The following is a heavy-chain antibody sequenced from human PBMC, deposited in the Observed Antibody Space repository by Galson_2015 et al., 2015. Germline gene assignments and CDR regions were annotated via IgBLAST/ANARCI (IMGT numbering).Heavy chain of an antibody. CDR3: ASPRSLLRF. D-gene: IGHD3-3*01. CDR1: GFTFSSYE. V-gene: IGHV3-48*03. Sequence: SLGLSCAASGFTFSSYEMNWVRQAPGKGLEWISYISSSGDTIYYADSVKGRFTISRDNAKNSLYLQMNSLRAEDTAVYYCASPRSLLRFWGQGTLVTVSS. CDR2: ISSSGDTI. J-gene: IGHJ4*02.